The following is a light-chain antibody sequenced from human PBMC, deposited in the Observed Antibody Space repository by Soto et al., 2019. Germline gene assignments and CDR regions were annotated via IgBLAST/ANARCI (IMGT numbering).Light chain of an antibody. CDR3: SSYTSSSTVGV. CDR1: SSDIGAYDY. CDR2: EVS. V-gene: IGLV2-14*01. J-gene: IGLJ1*01. Sequence: QSALTQPASVSGSPGQSITVSCTGTSSDIGAYDYVSWYQQHPGKAPKVIISEVSKRPSGVSHRFSGSKSGNTASLTISGLQAEDEADYYSSSYTSSSTVGVFGTGTKLTVL.